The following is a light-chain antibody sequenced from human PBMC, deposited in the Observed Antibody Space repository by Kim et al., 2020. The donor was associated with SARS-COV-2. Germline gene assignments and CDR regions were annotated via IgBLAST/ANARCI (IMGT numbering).Light chain of an antibody. CDR3: QTWGTGVV. J-gene: IGLJ2*01. Sequence: QLVLTQSPSASASLGASVILTCTLSSGHSTYAIAWHQLQPQKGPRFLMKITTDGIHTKGDGIPDRFSGSSSGAERYLIISRLQSEDEGDYYCQTWGTGVVFGGGTQLTVL. CDR1: SGHSTYA. CDR2: ITTDGIH. V-gene: IGLV4-69*01.